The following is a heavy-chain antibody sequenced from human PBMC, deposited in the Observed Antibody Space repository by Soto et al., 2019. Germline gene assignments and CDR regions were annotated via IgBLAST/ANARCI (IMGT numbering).Heavy chain of an antibody. CDR1: GGSISSGGYY. CDR2: IYYSGST. Sequence: SETLSLTCTVSGGSISSGGYYWSWIRQHPGKGLEWIGYIYYSGSTYYNPSLKSRVTISVDTSKNQFSLKLSSVTAADTAVYYCARCIAAAGTDYYFDYWGQGTLVTVSS. D-gene: IGHD6-13*01. V-gene: IGHV4-31*03. CDR3: ARCIAAAGTDYYFDY. J-gene: IGHJ4*02.